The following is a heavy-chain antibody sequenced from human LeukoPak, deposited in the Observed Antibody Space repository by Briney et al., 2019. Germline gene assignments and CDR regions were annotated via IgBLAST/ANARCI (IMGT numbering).Heavy chain of an antibody. CDR3: AREHTPYGSGCTAAY. Sequence: PGGSLRLSCAASGFTFSSYGLNWVRQAPGEGLEGVSYFSPSSTTIYYADSVKGRFTLSRDNAKSSLYLQMNSLRAEDTAVYYCAREHTPYGSGCTAAYWGQGTLVTVSS. V-gene: IGHV3-48*01. CDR2: FSPSSTTI. J-gene: IGHJ4*02. D-gene: IGHD6-19*01. CDR1: GFTFSSYG.